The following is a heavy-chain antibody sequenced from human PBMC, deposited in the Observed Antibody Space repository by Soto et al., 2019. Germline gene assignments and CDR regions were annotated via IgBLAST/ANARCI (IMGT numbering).Heavy chain of an antibody. CDR1: GDRVTSYW. CDR3: ARHIVVVTSSYGMDV. J-gene: IGHJ6*02. V-gene: IGHV5-10-1*01. D-gene: IGHD2-21*02. CDR2: IDPSDSYT. Sequence: AAQQISGEGSGDRVTSYWISWVRQMTGKGLEWMGRIDPSDSYTNYSPSFQGHVTISADKSISTAYLQWSSLKASDTAMYYCARHIVVVTSSYGMDVWGQGTTVTVSS.